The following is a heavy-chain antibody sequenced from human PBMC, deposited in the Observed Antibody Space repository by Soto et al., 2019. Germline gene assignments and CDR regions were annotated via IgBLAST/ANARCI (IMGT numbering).Heavy chain of an antibody. D-gene: IGHD5-12*01. Sequence: EVQLVESGGDLVQPGGSLRLSCAASGFTFSSYWMSWVRQAPGKGLEWVANIKPDGSEKIYVDSVKGRFTISRDNAKNSVYLQRNGLRAEDTAVYYCANIGRSDRAFDIWGQGTMGTVSS. J-gene: IGHJ3*02. CDR1: GFTFSSYW. V-gene: IGHV3-7*01. CDR3: ANIGRSDRAFDI. CDR2: IKPDGSEK.